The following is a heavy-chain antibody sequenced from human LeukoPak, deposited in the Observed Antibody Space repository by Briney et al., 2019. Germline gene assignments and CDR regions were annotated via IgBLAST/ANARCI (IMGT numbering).Heavy chain of an antibody. V-gene: IGHV3-21*01. CDR3: ARRKDVVVVPGTMGYYLDV. D-gene: IGHD2-2*01. CDR2: ISDSSYYI. CDR1: GFTFSSYT. J-gene: IGHJ6*03. Sequence: PGGSLRLSCAASGFTFSSYTVNWVRQAPGMGLEWVSSISDSSYYIYYADSVRGRFTVSRDNAKNSLYLQMNGLRAEDTAVYYCARRKDVVVVPGTMGYYLDVWGKGTTVTVSS.